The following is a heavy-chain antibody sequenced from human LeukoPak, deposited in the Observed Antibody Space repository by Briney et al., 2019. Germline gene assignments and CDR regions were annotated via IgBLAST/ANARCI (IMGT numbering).Heavy chain of an antibody. Sequence: ETLSLTCAXYGGSFSGYYWSWIRQPPGKGLEWIGEINHSGSTNYNPSLKSRVTISVDTSKNQFSLKLSSVTAADTAVYYCARGLKLRYFDWLLWPEFDYWGQGTLVTVSS. D-gene: IGHD3-9*01. V-gene: IGHV4-34*01. CDR3: ARGLKLRYFDWLLWPEFDY. CDR1: GGSFSGYY. CDR2: INHSGST. J-gene: IGHJ4*02.